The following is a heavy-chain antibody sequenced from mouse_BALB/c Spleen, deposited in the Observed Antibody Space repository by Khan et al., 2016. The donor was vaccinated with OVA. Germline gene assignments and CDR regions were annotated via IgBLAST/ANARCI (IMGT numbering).Heavy chain of an antibody. Sequence: EAQLVESGPGLVKPSQSLSLTCTVTGYSITSDYAWNWIRQFPGNKLEWMGFINYSGNTKYNPSLKSRISITRDTSENQFFLQLNSVTTEDTATYYCARVYGGDFDYWGQGTTLTVSS. CDR1: GYSITSDYA. D-gene: IGHD1-1*01. CDR3: ARVYGGDFDY. J-gene: IGHJ2*01. V-gene: IGHV3-2*02. CDR2: INYSGNT.